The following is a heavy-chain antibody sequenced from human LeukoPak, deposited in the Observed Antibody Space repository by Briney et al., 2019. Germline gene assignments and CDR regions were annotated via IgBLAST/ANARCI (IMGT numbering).Heavy chain of an antibody. V-gene: IGHV4-34*01. J-gene: IGHJ6*02. CDR3: ARAPYTAMVSYYYYGMDV. Sequence: SETLSLTCAVYGGSFSGYYWSWIRQPPGKGLEWIGEINHSGSTNYNPSLKSRVTISADTSKNQFSLKLSSVTAADTAVYYCARAPYTAMVSYYYYGMDVWGQGTTVTVSS. D-gene: IGHD5-18*01. CDR1: GGSFSGYY. CDR2: INHSGST.